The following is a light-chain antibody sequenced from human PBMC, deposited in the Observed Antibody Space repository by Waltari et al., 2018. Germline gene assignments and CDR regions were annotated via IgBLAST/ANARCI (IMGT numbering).Light chain of an antibody. CDR1: QGISNS. Sequence: DIQMTQSPSSLSASVGDRVTITCRASQGISNSLAWYQQKPGKAPKLLLYGASRLESAVPPRFSGSGSGTDYTLTISSLQPDDFATYYCQQYYFTPYTFGQGTKLDIK. V-gene: IGKV1-NL1*01. CDR3: QQYYFTPYT. CDR2: GAS. J-gene: IGKJ2*01.